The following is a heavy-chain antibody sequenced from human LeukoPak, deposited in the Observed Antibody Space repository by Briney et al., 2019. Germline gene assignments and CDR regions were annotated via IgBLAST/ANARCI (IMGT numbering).Heavy chain of an antibody. V-gene: IGHV4-39*07. CDR2: IYYSGST. D-gene: IGHD4-17*01. J-gene: IGHJ1*01. CDR1: GGSISSSSYY. Sequence: PSETLSLTCTVSGGSISSSSYYWGWIRQPPGKGLEWIGSIYYSGSTYYNPSLKSRVTISVDTSKNQFSLKLSSVTAADTAVYYCARAPYYGDHEYFQHWGQGTLVTVSS. CDR3: ARAPYYGDHEYFQH.